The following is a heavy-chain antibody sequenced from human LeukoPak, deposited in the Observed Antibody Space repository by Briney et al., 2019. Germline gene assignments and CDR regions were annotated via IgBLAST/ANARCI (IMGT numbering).Heavy chain of an antibody. CDR2: VSGSGANT. CDR1: GFTFSNYA. CDR3: AREMHXXXXACPPRADY. J-gene: IGHJ4*02. V-gene: IGHV3-23*01. D-gene: IGHD3-3*02. Sequence: PGGSLRLSCAASGFTFSNYAVSWVRQAPGKGLEWVSAVSGSGANTYYADIVKGRFTISRDNSKNTLILQMNSLRVDDTAVYYCAREMHXXXXACPPRADYWGQGTLVT.